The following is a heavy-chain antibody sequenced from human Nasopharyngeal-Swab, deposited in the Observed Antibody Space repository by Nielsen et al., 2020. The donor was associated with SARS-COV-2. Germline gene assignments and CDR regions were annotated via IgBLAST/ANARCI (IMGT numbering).Heavy chain of an antibody. CDR2: INHSGST. D-gene: IGHD4-17*01. Sequence: RPRGKGLEWIGEINHSGSTNYNPSLKSRVTISVDTSKNQFSLKLSSVTAADTAVYYCARGSVTGGDGMDVWGQGTTVTVSS. V-gene: IGHV4-34*01. J-gene: IGHJ6*02. CDR3: ARGSVTGGDGMDV.